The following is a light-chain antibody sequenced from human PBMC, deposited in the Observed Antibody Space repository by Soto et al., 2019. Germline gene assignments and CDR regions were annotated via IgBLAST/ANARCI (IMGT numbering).Light chain of an antibody. V-gene: IGKV1-8*01. CDR2: AAS. Sequence: AIRVTQAPSSFSASTGDRVTITCRASQGISSYLAWYQQKPGKAPKLLIYAASTLQSGVPSRFSGSGSGTDFTLTISCLQSEYFATYYCQQYYSYPRPFGQGTKVDIK. CDR3: QQYYSYPRP. J-gene: IGKJ1*01. CDR1: QGISSY.